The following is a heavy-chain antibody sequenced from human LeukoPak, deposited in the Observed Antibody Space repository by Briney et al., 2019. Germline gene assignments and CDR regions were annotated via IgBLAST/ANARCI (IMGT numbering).Heavy chain of an antibody. Sequence: GGSLRLSCAASGFTFSDYYMSWIRQAPGKGLEWVSYISSSGSTIYYAGSVKGRFTISRDNAKNSLYLQMNSLRAEDTAVYYCARASQDSSGYYGLFDYWGQGTLVTVSS. CDR3: ARASQDSSGYYGLFDY. J-gene: IGHJ4*02. D-gene: IGHD3-22*01. CDR1: GFTFSDYY. V-gene: IGHV3-11*04. CDR2: ISSSGSTI.